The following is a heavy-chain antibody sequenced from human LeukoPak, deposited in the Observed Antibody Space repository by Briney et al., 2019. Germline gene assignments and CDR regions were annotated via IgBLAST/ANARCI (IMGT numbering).Heavy chain of an antibody. CDR1: GYTFNDYY. CDR2: VNPNTGTT. D-gene: IGHD6-6*01. V-gene: IGHV1-2*02. CDR3: GRRSYGSSYYFDY. J-gene: IGHJ4*02. Sequence: ASVKLSCKASGYTFNDYYIHWVRQAPGQGLEWMGWVNPNTGTTNYAQKFQGRVTLTRDTSISTAYMELSSLTSDDAAVYYCGRRSYGSSYYFDYWGQGTLVTVSS.